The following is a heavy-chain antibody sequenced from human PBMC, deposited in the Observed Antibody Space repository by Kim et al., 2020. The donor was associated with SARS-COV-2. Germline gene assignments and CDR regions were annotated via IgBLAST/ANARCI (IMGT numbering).Heavy chain of an antibody. CDR3: ARAAAMFYFDY. D-gene: IGHD2-2*01. V-gene: IGHV1-69*01. J-gene: IGHJ4*02. CDR2: A. Sequence: ANYAQKFQGRVPITADESTSTAYMELSSLRSKDTAVYYCARAAAMFYFDYWGQGTLVTVSS.